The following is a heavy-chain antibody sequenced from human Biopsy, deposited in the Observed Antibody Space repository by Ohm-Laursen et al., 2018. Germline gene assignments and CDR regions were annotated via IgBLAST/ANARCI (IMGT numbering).Heavy chain of an antibody. D-gene: IGHD5-12*01. CDR1: GVSINGGRYY. Sequence: TLSLTCIVSGVSINGGRYYWNWIRHHPGKGLERIGNIFYSANTYYNPSLKSRVTISVDTSKNQFSLKLSSVTAADTAVYYCARLGSGDYFPTFFDFWGQGALVTVSS. CDR2: IFYSANT. CDR3: ARLGSGDYFPTFFDF. J-gene: IGHJ4*02. V-gene: IGHV4-31*03.